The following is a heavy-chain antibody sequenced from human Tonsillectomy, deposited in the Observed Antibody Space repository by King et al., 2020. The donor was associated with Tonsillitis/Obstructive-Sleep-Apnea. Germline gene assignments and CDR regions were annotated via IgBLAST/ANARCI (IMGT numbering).Heavy chain of an antibody. CDR3: ARQVGATLLFDY. CDR1: GYTFTSNW. Sequence: VQLVESGAEAKKPGESLKISCKTSGYTFTSNWIGWVRQKPGEGLEWMGIIYPDDSDTRYRLSFQGQVTISADKSISTAYRQWSSLKASDTAMYYCARQVGATLLFDYWGQGTLVTVSS. D-gene: IGHD1-26*01. CDR2: IYPDDSDT. V-gene: IGHV5-51*01. J-gene: IGHJ4*02.